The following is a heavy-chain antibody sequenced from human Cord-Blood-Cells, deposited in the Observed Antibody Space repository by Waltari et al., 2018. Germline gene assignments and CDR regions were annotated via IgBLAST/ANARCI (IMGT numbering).Heavy chain of an antibody. D-gene: IGHD6-6*01. CDR1: GGPISSGSYY. CDR3: ARGGIAARPNWFDP. Sequence: QVQLQESGPGLVKPSHTLSLTCTVSGGPISSGSYYWPWIRQPAGKGLEWIGYIYTSGSTNYNPSLKSRVTISVDTSKNQFSLKLSSVTAADTAVYYCARGGIAARPNWFDPWGQGTLVTVSS. V-gene: IGHV4-61*09. J-gene: IGHJ5*02. CDR2: IYTSGST.